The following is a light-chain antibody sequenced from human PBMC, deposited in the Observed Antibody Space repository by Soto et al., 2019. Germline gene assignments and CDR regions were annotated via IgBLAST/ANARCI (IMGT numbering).Light chain of an antibody. CDR1: QSISSY. CDR3: QQSYSTPQT. V-gene: IGKV1-39*01. J-gene: IGKJ1*01. Sequence: DIQMTQSPSSLSASAGDRVTITCRASQSISSYLNWYQQKPGKAPKLLIYTASSLQSGVPSRFSGSGSGTDFTLTISNLQPEDFATYYCQQSYSTPQTFGQGTKVEIK. CDR2: TAS.